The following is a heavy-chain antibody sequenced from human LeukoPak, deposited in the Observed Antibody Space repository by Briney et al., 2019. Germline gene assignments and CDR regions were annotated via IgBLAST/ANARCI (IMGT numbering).Heavy chain of an antibody. V-gene: IGHV3-21*01. J-gene: IGHJ4*02. CDR3: ARGSAMVNDY. CDR1: GFAFSSYS. Sequence: PGGSLRLSCAASGFAFSSYSMNWVRQAPGKGLEWVSSISSSSSYIYYADSVKGRFTISRDNAKNSLYLQMNSLRAEDTAVYYCARGSAMVNDYWGQGTLVTVSS. D-gene: IGHD4/OR15-4a*01. CDR2: ISSSSSYI.